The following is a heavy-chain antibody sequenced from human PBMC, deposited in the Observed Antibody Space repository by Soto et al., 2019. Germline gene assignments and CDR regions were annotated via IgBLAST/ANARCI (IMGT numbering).Heavy chain of an antibody. CDR3: AKDPYYGSGPLFYFDY. V-gene: IGHV3-23*01. CDR1: GFTFSSYA. CDR2: ISGSGGST. Sequence: GGSLRLSCAASGFTFSSYAMSWVRQAPGKGLEWVSAISGSGGSTYYADSVKGRFTISRDNSKNTLYLQMNSLRAEDTAVYYCAKDPYYGSGPLFYFDYWGQGTLVTVSS. D-gene: IGHD3-10*01. J-gene: IGHJ4*02.